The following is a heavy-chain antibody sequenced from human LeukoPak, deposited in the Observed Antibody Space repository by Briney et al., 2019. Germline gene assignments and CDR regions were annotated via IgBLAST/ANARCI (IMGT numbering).Heavy chain of an antibody. CDR3: ARDPATVVYFDH. D-gene: IGHD4-23*01. J-gene: IGHJ4*02. CDR2: INTNSGDT. CDR1: GYTXTGFY. V-gene: IGHV1-2*06. Sequence: GASVKVSCKASGYTXTGFYMHGVRQAPGQGLEWMGRINTNSGDTVYAQKSQGRVTMTRDTSISTAYMELSSLRSDDTAVYYCARDPATVVYFDHWGQGTLVTVSS.